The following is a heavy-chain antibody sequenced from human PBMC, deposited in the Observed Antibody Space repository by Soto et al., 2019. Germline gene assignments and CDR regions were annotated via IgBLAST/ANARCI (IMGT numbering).Heavy chain of an antibody. V-gene: IGHV4-34*01. CDR1: GGSFSGYY. Sequence: XATLTLTCAVYGGSFSGYYWSWIRQPPGKGLEWIGEINHSGSTNYNPSLKSRVTISVDTSKNQFSLKLSSVTAADTAVYYCARPGYSSGWYRVYFDYWGQGTLVTVSS. J-gene: IGHJ4*02. D-gene: IGHD6-19*01. CDR2: INHSGST. CDR3: ARPGYSSGWYRVYFDY.